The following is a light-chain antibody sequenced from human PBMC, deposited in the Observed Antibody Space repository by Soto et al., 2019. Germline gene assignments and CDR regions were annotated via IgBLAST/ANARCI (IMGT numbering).Light chain of an antibody. CDR2: KSS. V-gene: IGKV1-5*03. CDR3: QQFNTSPWT. Sequence: GDRVTITCRASQSISTWLAWYQQKPGRAPKLLIYKSSILESGVPSRFSGSGSGTEFTLTISSLQPDDFATYYCQQFNTSPWTFGQGTKVDI. J-gene: IGKJ1*01. CDR1: QSISTW.